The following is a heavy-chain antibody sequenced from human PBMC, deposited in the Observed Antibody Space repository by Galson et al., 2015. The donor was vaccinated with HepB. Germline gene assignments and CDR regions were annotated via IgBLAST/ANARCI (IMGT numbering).Heavy chain of an antibody. CDR3: ARGMGDGNNLVRYYYYGLDV. J-gene: IGHJ6*02. D-gene: IGHD5-24*01. Sequence: SVKVSCKASGGSFSSFAISWVRQAPGQGLEWMGGIMPVFAIVNYAQKFQDRVTITADTSTRTTTAYMELSSLTSADTAVYYCARGMGDGNNLVRYYYYGLDVWGQGTTVTVSS. CDR1: GGSFSSFA. CDR2: IMPVFAIV. V-gene: IGHV1-69*10.